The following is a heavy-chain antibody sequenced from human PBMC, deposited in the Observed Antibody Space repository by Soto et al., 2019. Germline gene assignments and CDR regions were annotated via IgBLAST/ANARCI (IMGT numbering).Heavy chain of an antibody. D-gene: IGHD6-19*01. CDR2: INHSGST. J-gene: IGHJ6*02. Sequence: QVQLQQWGAGLLKPSETLSLTCAVYGGSFSGYYWSWIRQPPGKGLEWIGEINHSGSTNYNPSLKSRVTISVDTSKNQFSLKLSSVTAADTAVYYCARGRGGSGWYLPRMDVWGQGTTVTVSS. V-gene: IGHV4-34*01. CDR3: ARGRGGSGWYLPRMDV. CDR1: GGSFSGYY.